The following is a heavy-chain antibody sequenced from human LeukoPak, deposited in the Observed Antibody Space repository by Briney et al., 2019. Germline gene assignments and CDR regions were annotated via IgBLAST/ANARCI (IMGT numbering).Heavy chain of an antibody. CDR3: ASSPLYSGSYYFDY. Sequence: ASVKVSCKASGYTCTSYGISWVRQAPGQGLEWMGWISAYNGNTNYAQKLQGRVTMTTDTSTSTAYMELRSLRSDDTAVYYCASSPLYSGSYYFDYWGQGTLVTVSS. CDR2: ISAYNGNT. CDR1: GYTCTSYG. D-gene: IGHD1-26*01. J-gene: IGHJ4*02. V-gene: IGHV1-18*01.